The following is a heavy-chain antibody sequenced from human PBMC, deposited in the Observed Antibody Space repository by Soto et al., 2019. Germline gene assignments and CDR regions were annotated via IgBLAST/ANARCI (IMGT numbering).Heavy chain of an antibody. J-gene: IGHJ4*02. Sequence: SETLSLTCTVSGGSISSSSYYWGWIRQPPGKGLEWIGSIYYSGSTYYNPSLKSRVTISVDTSKNQFSLKLSSVTAADTAVYYCARHPKTYYYDSSGYDHDYWGQGTRVTVSS. CDR3: ARHPKTYYYDSSGYDHDY. CDR2: IYYSGST. CDR1: GGSISSSSYY. D-gene: IGHD3-22*01. V-gene: IGHV4-39*01.